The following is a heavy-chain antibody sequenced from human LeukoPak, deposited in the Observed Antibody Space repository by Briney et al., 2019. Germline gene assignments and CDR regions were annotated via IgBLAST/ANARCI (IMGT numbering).Heavy chain of an antibody. CDR2: IYYSGST. J-gene: IGHJ6*03. Sequence: PSETLSLTCTVSGGSISSYYWSWIRQPPGKGLEWIGYIYYSGSTNYNPSLKSRVTISVDTSKNQFSLKLSSVTAADTAVYYCARVPGLEWLLTTGIAAAGTTSGGGYYMDVWGKGTTVTVSS. V-gene: IGHV4-59*01. CDR1: GGSISSYY. D-gene: IGHD6-13*01. CDR3: ARVPGLEWLLTTGIAAAGTTSGGGYYMDV.